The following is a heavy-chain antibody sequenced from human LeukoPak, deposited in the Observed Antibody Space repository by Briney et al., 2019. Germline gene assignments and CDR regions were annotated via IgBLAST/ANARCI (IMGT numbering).Heavy chain of an antibody. CDR3: ARETVAAGAVDY. V-gene: IGHV1-2*02. CDR1: GYTFTGYY. J-gene: IGHJ4*02. Sequence: ASVKVSCKASGYTFTGYYMHWVRQAPGQGLEWMGWINPNSGGTNYAQKFQGRVTMTRDTSISTAYMELSRLRSVDTAVYYCARETVAAGAVDYWGQGTLVTVSS. D-gene: IGHD1-26*01. CDR2: INPNSGGT.